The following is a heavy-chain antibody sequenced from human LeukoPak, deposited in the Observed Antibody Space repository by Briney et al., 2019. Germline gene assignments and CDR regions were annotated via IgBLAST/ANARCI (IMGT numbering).Heavy chain of an antibody. V-gene: IGHV3-21*01. Sequence: GGSLRLSCAASGFTFSSYSMNWVRQAPGKGLEWVSSISSSSSYIYYADSVKGRFTISRDNAKNPLYLQMNSLRAEDTAVYYCARSRDTGPMAGAWGQGTLVTVSS. CDR1: GFTFSSYS. J-gene: IGHJ4*02. CDR2: ISSSSSYI. D-gene: IGHD1-14*01. CDR3: ARSRDTGPMAGA.